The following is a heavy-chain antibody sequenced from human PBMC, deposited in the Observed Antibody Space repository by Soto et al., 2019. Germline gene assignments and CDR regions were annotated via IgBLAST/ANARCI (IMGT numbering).Heavy chain of an antibody. Sequence: QITLNESGPTVVRPTETLTLTCRFSGLSLTTSGVGVGWIRQSPGKAPEWLALIYWDDDKRYSASLKSRLTITKDTSKNQVVLTMSDLDPTDTATYYCAHRVLRTVFGLVTTTAIYFDFWGQGTPVAVSS. CDR1: GLSLTTSGVG. D-gene: IGHD3-3*01. CDR2: IYWDDDK. CDR3: AHRVLRTVFGLVTTTAIYFDF. V-gene: IGHV2-5*02. J-gene: IGHJ4*02.